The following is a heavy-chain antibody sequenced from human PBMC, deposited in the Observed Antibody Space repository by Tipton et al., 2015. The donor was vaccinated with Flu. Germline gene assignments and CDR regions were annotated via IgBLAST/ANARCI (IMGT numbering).Heavy chain of an antibody. Sequence: GLVKPSETLSLTCTVSGGSISSSSYYWGWIRQPPGKGLEWIGSIYYSGSTYYNPSLKSRVTISVDTSKNQFSLKLSSVTAADTAVYYCASPFPLWFGESSSFDYWGQGTLVTVSS. V-gene: IGHV4-39*07. J-gene: IGHJ4*02. CDR3: ASPFPLWFGESSSFDY. CDR1: GGSISSSSYY. CDR2: IYYSGST. D-gene: IGHD3-10*01.